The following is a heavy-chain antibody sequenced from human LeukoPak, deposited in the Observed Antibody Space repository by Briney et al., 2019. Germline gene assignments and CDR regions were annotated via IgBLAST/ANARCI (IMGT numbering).Heavy chain of an antibody. Sequence: GGSLRLSCAASGFTFRNYTMNWVHQAPGKGLEWVANIKQDGSEKYYVDSVKGRFTISRDNAKNSLYLQMDSLRAEDAAAYYCARARGAGPGAHFDLWGQGTLVTVSS. D-gene: IGHD3-10*01. CDR3: ARARGAGPGAHFDL. V-gene: IGHV3-7*03. CDR2: IKQDGSEK. CDR1: GFTFRNYT. J-gene: IGHJ4*02.